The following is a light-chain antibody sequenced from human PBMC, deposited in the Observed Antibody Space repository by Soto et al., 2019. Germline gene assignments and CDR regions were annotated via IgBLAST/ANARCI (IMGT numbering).Light chain of an antibody. CDR2: DVS. V-gene: IGLV2-14*03. J-gene: IGLJ1*01. Sequence: QSALTQPASLSGSPGQSITISCTGTSSDVGGYNYVSWYQQHPGKAPKLMIYDVSNRPAGVSNRFSGSKSGNTASLTISGLQAEDEADYYGSSDRARSATHYVFGTGTKLTVL. CDR1: SSDVGGYNY. CDR3: SSDRARSATHYV.